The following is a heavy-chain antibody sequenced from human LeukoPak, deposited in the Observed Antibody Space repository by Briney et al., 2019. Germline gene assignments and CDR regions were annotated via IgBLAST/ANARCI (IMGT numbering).Heavy chain of an antibody. D-gene: IGHD4-17*01. Sequence: SETLSLTCAVYGGSFSGYYWNWIRQPPGKGLEWIGEINHSGSTNYNPSLKSRVTISIDTSKNQFSLKLSSVTAADTAVYYCARVKGYGDYLDYWGQGTLVTVSS. J-gene: IGHJ4*02. V-gene: IGHV4-34*01. CDR1: GGSFSGYY. CDR3: ARVKGYGDYLDY. CDR2: INHSGST.